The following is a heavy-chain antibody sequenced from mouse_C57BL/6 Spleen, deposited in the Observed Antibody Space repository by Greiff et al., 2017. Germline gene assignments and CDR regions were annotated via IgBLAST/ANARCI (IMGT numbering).Heavy chain of an antibody. CDR2: INPSTGGT. CDR1: GYSFTGYY. V-gene: IGHV1-42*01. CDR3: ARLDPFAY. J-gene: IGHJ3*01. Sequence: EVQLQQSGPELVKPGASVKISCKASGYSFTGYYMNWVKQSPEKSLEWIGEINPSTGGTTYNQKFKAKATLTVDKSSSTAYMQLKSLTSEDSAVYYCARLDPFAYWGQGTLVTVSA.